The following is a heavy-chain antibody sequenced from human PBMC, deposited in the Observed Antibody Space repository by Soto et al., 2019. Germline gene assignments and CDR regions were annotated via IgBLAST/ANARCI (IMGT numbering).Heavy chain of an antibody. CDR3: TTVLRLRFLEWLYQSDY. V-gene: IGHV3-15*01. J-gene: IGHJ4*02. CDR1: GSTFSNAC. Sequence: PGRCLRLSCGASGSTFSNACMSWVRQAPGKGLEWVGRIKSKTDGGTTDYAAPVKGRFTISRDDSKNTLYLQINSLKTEDTAVYYCTTVLRLRFLEWLYQSDYWGQGTLVTVSS. D-gene: IGHD3-3*01. CDR2: IKSKTDGGTT.